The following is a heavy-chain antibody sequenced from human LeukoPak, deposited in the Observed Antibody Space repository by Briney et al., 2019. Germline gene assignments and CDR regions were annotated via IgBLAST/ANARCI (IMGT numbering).Heavy chain of an antibody. CDR2: IYYSGST. D-gene: IGHD3-22*01. J-gene: IGHJ3*02. Sequence: SETLSLTCTVSGGSISSGGYYWSWIRQHPGKGLEWIGYIYYSGSTYYNPSLKSRVTISVDTSKNQFSLKLSSVTAADTAVYYCARLSTVYYYDSSGPGDAFDIWGQGIMVTVSS. CDR1: GGSISSGGYY. V-gene: IGHV4-31*03. CDR3: ARLSTVYYYDSSGPGDAFDI.